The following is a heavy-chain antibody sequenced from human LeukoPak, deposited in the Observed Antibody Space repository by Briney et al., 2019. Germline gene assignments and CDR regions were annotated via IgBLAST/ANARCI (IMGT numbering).Heavy chain of an antibody. J-gene: IGHJ5*02. CDR3: ARRTYYYGSGSLSWFDP. CDR2: IIPIFGTA. Sequence: SVKVSCMASGGTFSSYAISWVRQASGQGLEWMGGIIPIFGTANCAQKFQGRVTITADESTSTAYMELSSLRSEDTAVYYCARRTYYYGSGSLSWFDPWGQGTLVTVSS. CDR1: GGTFSSYA. D-gene: IGHD3-10*01. V-gene: IGHV1-69*13.